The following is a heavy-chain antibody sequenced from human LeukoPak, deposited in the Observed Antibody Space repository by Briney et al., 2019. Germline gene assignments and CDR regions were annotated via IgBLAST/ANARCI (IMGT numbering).Heavy chain of an antibody. CDR1: GGSISSCY. J-gene: IGHJ6*02. D-gene: IGHD2-2*01. CDR2: IYTSGST. Sequence: SETLSLTCTVSGGSISSCYWSWIRQPAGKGLEWIGRIYTSGSTNYNPSLKSRVTMSVDTSKNQFSLKLSSVTAADTAVYYCARDGGPLIVVVPAAIYGMDVWGQGTTVTVSS. CDR3: ARDGGPLIVVVPAAIYGMDV. V-gene: IGHV4-4*07.